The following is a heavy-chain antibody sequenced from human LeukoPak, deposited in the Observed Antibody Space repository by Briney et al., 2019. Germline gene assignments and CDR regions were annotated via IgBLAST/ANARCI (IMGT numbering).Heavy chain of an antibody. D-gene: IGHD2-2*01. Sequence: ASVKVSCKASGYTFTSYDINWVRQAPGQGLEWMGWMNPNSGNTGYAQKFQGRVTITRNTSISTAYMELSSLRSEDTAVYYCARGNYCSSTSCFDYWGQGTLVTVSS. J-gene: IGHJ4*02. CDR3: ARGNYCSSTSCFDY. CDR2: MNPNSGNT. CDR1: GYTFTSYD. V-gene: IGHV1-8*03.